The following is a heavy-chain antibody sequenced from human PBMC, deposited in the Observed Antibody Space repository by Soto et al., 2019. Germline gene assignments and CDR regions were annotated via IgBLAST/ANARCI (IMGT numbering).Heavy chain of an antibody. CDR3: ARWIAVRKDAFDI. CDR2: ISSSGSTI. CDR1: GFTFSDYY. D-gene: IGHD6-6*01. Sequence: GGSLRLSCAASGFTFSDYYMSWIRQAPGKGLEWVSYISSSGSTIYYAGSVKGRFTISRDNAKKSLYLQMNSLRAEDTAVYYCARWIAVRKDAFDIWGQGTMVTVSS. V-gene: IGHV3-11*01. J-gene: IGHJ3*02.